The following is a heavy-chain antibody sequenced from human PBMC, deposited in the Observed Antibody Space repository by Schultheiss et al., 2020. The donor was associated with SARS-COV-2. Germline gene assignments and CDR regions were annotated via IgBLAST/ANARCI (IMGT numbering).Heavy chain of an antibody. V-gene: IGHV3-48*01. CDR3: ANAPRRDPHYYYGMDV. Sequence: GGSLRLSCAASGFTFSSYWMHWVRQAPGKGLEWLSSISSNSRTMYYADSAKGRFTISRDNAKNSLYLHMNSLRAEDTAVYYCANAPRRDPHYYYGMDVWGQGTTVTVSS. CDR2: ISSNSRTM. D-gene: IGHD2-8*01. J-gene: IGHJ6*02. CDR1: GFTFSSYW.